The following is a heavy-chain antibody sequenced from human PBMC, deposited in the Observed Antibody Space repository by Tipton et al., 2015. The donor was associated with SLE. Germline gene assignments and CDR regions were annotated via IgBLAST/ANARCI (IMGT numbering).Heavy chain of an antibody. CDR2: ISSSSSYI. CDR1: GFTFSSYS. J-gene: IGHJ6*03. CDR3: ARTTKYYDFWSGYPALGDYYYMDV. Sequence: SLRLSCAASGFTFSSYSMNWVRQAPGKGLEWVSSISSSSSYIYYADSVKGRFTISRDNAKNSLYLQMNSLRAEDTAVYYCARTTKYYDFWSGYPALGDYYYMDVWGKGTTATVSS. D-gene: IGHD3-3*01. V-gene: IGHV3-21*01.